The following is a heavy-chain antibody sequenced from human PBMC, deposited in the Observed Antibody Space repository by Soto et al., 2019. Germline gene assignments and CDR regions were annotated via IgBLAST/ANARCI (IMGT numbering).Heavy chain of an antibody. Sequence: SLSLTCAVSGASISTGDYSWSWIRQPPGKGLEWIGYIYHSGRTYYNPSLTSRVNISVDRSTNQFSLKLSSVTAADTAVYYCARESDYYTLKPWGQGNLVTVSS. J-gene: IGHJ5*02. CDR3: ARESDYYTLKP. V-gene: IGHV4-30-2*01. CDR1: GASISTGDYS. D-gene: IGHD3-22*01. CDR2: IYHSGRT.